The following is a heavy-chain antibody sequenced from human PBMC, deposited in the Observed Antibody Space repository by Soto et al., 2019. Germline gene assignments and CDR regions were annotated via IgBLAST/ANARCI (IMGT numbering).Heavy chain of an antibody. CDR2: ISGSGVTT. J-gene: IGHJ4*02. D-gene: IGHD6-25*01. CDR3: AKFFVETGSNSGWPWSFHY. V-gene: IGHV3-23*01. CDR1: GFTFSNYA. Sequence: EVQLLESGGGLAQPGRSLRLSCAASGFTFSNYAMSWVRQAPGQGLDWVSAISGSGVTTYYADSVKGRFTISRDNSKNTLFLQMNSLRAEDAAVYYCAKFFVETGSNSGWPWSFHYWGQGTLVTVSS.